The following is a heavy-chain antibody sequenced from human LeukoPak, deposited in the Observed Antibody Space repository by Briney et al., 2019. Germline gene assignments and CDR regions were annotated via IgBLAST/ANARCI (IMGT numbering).Heavy chain of an antibody. CDR3: AREVSEGFDF. J-gene: IGHJ4*02. Sequence: GGSLRLSCVASGFPFSSYWMTWVRQAPGKGLEWVSSFGTRSTSIYHAGSVKGRFAISRDNAKNLLYLQMNSLRAEDTALYYCAREVSEGFDFWGQGTLVTVSS. CDR2: FGTRSTSI. CDR1: GFPFSSYW. D-gene: IGHD3-22*01. V-gene: IGHV3-21*01.